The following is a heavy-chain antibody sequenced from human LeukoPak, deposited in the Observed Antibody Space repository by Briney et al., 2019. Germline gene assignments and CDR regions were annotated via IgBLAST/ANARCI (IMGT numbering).Heavy chain of an antibody. J-gene: IGHJ6*03. V-gene: IGHV4-34*01. CDR3: AREVPDGEKHYYYYYMDV. CDR2: INHSGST. Sequence: SETLSLTCAVYGGSFSGYYWSWIRQPPGKGLEWFGEINHSGSTNYNPSLNSRVTMSVDSSKNQFSLKLTSVTAADTAVYYCAREVPDGEKHYYYYYMDVWGKGTTVTVSS. CDR1: GGSFSGYY. D-gene: IGHD4-17*01.